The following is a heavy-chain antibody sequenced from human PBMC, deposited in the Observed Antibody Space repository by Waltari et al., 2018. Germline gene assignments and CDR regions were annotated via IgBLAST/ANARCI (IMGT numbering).Heavy chain of an antibody. Sequence: EVQLVESGGGLVKPGGSLRLSCAASVFTFGNYRMNWVRQAPGKGLEWVSFISSSTSYINYADSVRGRFTISRDNARNSLYLQMNSLRADDTAVYYCARGDGSSGLDYWGQGILVTVSS. J-gene: IGHJ4*02. V-gene: IGHV3-21*01. CDR2: ISSSTSYI. CDR3: ARGDGSSGLDY. D-gene: IGHD6-19*01. CDR1: VFTFGNYR.